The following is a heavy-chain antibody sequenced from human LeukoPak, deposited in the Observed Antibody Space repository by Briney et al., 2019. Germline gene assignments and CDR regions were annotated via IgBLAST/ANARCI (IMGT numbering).Heavy chain of an antibody. V-gene: IGHV1-69*05. CDR3: ARVPALVPAYMDV. Sequence: GASVKVSCKASGGTFSSYAMSWVRQAPGQGLEWMGGIIPIFGTANYAQKFQGRVTITTDESTSTAYMELSSLRSEDTAVYYCARVPALVPAYMDVWGKGTTVTVSS. CDR2: IIPIFGTA. CDR1: GGTFSSYA. J-gene: IGHJ6*03. D-gene: IGHD2-2*01.